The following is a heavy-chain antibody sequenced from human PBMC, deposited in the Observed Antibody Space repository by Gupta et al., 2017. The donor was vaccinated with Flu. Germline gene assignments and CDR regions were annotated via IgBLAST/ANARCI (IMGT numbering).Heavy chain of an antibody. Sequence: SGYFWSWIRQPPGKGLEWIGEINHSGRTNYNPSLKSRVTISVDTSKNQFSLKLSSLTAADTAVYYCARVALVGAGSNWFDPWGQGTLVTVSS. V-gene: IGHV4-34*01. CDR2: INHSGRT. J-gene: IGHJ5*02. CDR1: SGYF. D-gene: IGHD1-26*01. CDR3: ARVALVGAGSNWFDP.